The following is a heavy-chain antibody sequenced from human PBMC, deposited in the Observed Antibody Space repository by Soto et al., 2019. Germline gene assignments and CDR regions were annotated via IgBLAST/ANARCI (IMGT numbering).Heavy chain of an antibody. CDR3: ARDLPRLYRSSSEVGYYYGMDV. V-gene: IGHV3-48*02. CDR2: ISSSSSTI. Sequence: EVQLVESGGGLVQPGGSLRLSCAASGFTFSSYSMNWVRQAPGKGLEWVSYISSSSSTIYYADSVKGRFTISRDNAKNSLYLQMISLRDSDPAVYYCARDLPRLYRSSSEVGYYYGMDVCAQGTTVTVSS. J-gene: IGHJ6*02. D-gene: IGHD6-6*01. CDR1: GFTFSSYS.